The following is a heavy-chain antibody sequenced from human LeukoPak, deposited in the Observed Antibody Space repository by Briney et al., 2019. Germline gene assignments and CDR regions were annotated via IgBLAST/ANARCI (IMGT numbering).Heavy chain of an antibody. J-gene: IGHJ4*02. CDR1: GFTFSNYW. CDR2: INSDGINT. CDR3: AKGSVTMVRGVISSFDY. Sequence: PGGSLRLSCAASGFTFSNYWMHWVRQAPGKGLVWVSRINSDGINTSYADSVKGRFTISRDNSKNTLYLQMNSLRAEDTAVYYCAKGSVTMVRGVISSFDYWGQGTLVTVSS. D-gene: IGHD3-10*01. V-gene: IGHV3-74*01.